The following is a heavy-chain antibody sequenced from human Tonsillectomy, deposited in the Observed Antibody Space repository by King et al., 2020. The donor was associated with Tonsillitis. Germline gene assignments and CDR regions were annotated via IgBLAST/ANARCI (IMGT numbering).Heavy chain of an antibody. CDR2: INHIGTT. CDR3: ARSESGYYSVSLGY. J-gene: IGHJ4*02. Sequence: VQLQQWGAGLLKPSETLSLTCAVYGGSFSGYYWNWIRQPPGKGLEWIGEINHIGTTNYNPSLKSRVTISFDTSKSQFSLKLSSVTAADTAVYYCARSESGYYSVSLGYWGQGTLVTVSS. D-gene: IGHD3-3*01. CDR1: GGSFSGYY. V-gene: IGHV4-34*01.